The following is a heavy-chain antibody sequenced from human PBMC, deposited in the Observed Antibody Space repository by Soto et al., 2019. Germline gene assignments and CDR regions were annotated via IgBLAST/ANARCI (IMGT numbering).Heavy chain of an antibody. CDR3: ARSAAREANWNYKPY. CDR1: GGTFSSYA. V-gene: IGHV1-69*13. D-gene: IGHD1-7*01. J-gene: IGHJ4*02. CDR2: IIPIFGTA. Sequence: SVKVSCKASGGTFSSYAISWVRQAPGQGLEWMGGIIPIFGTANYAQKFQGRVTITADESTSTAYMELSSLRSEDTAVYYCARSAAREANWNYKPYWGQGTLVTVSS.